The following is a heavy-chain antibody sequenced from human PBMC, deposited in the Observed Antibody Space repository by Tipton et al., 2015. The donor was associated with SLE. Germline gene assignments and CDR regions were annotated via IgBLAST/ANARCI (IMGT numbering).Heavy chain of an antibody. D-gene: IGHD6-19*01. CDR2: IYSSGST. CDR1: GGSISSYY. Sequence: TLSLTCTVSGGSISSYYWNWIRQPAGKGLEWIGRIYSSGSTDYNPSLKSRVTMSVDTSRNQSSLKLSSVTAADTAVYYCARGRLFASGWPWDWFDPWGQGTLVTVSS. J-gene: IGHJ5*02. CDR3: ARGRLFASGWPWDWFDP. V-gene: IGHV4-4*07.